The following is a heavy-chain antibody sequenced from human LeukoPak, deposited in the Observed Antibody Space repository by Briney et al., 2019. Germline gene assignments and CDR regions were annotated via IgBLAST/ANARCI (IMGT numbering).Heavy chain of an antibody. J-gene: IGHJ4*02. Sequence: GGSLRLSCTASGFTFSDYAMNWVRQAPGKGLEWVSHISHSGSTIYYSDSVKGRFTISRDNAENSLYLQMNSLRDEDTAVYYCTTRGDNYYWGQGTLVTVSS. CDR1: GFTFSDYA. CDR2: ISHSGSTI. V-gene: IGHV3-48*02. CDR3: TTRGDNYY. D-gene: IGHD4-11*01.